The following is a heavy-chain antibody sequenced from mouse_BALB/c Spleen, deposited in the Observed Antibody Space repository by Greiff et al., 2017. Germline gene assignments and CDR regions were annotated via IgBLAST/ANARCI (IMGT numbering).Heavy chain of an antibody. J-gene: IGHJ1*01. D-gene: IGHD2-4*01. V-gene: IGHV3-8*02. CDR1: GDSFTSGY. CDR2: ISYSGST. Sequence: VQLKQSGPSLVKPSQTLSLTCSVTGDSFTSGYWNWIRKFPGNKLEYMGYISYSGSTYYNPSLKSRISITRDTSKNQYYLQLNSVTTEDTATYYGARWGITTRDWYFDVWGAGTTVTVSS. CDR3: ARWGITTRDWYFDV.